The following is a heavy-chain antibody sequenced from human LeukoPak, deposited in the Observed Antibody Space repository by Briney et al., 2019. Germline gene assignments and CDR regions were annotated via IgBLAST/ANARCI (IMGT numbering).Heavy chain of an antibody. CDR1: GFTFSSYA. CDR3: AREGSMVRGAVDY. J-gene: IGHJ4*02. D-gene: IGHD3-10*01. CDR2: ISYDGSNK. Sequence: PGGSLRLSCAASGFTFSSYAMHWVRQAPGKGLEWVAVISYDGSNKYYADSAKGRFTISRDNSKNTLYLQMNSLRAEDTAVYYCAREGSMVRGAVDYWGQGTLVTVSS. V-gene: IGHV3-30-3*01.